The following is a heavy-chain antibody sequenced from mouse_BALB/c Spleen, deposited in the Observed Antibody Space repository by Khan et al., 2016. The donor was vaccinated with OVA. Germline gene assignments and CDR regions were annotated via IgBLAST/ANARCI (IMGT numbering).Heavy chain of an antibody. V-gene: IGHV1-54*01. CDR1: GYAFTDYL. CDR3: ARGGYGSWAY. D-gene: IGHD1-1*02. J-gene: IGHJ3*01. Sequence: QVQLKESGTELVRPGTSVKVSCKASGYAFTDYLIEWLQQRPGQGLEWIGLINPGSGDITYNEKFKGKATLTADKSSSTAYMQFSNLTSDDSAVYCCARGGYGSWAYWGQGTPVTVSA. CDR2: INPGSGDI.